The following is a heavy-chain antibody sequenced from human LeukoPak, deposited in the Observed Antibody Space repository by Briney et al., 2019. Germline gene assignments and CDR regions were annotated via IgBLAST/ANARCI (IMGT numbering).Heavy chain of an antibody. D-gene: IGHD6-13*01. V-gene: IGHV5-51*01. J-gene: IGHJ4*02. CDR1: GYSFTSYW. CDR2: IYPSDSDT. CDR3: AVIAAAGAYYFDY. Sequence: GESLKISCKGSGYSFTSYWIGWVRQMPGKGLEWMGIIYPSDSDTRYSPSFQGQVTISADKSISTAYLQWSSLKASDTAMYYCAVIAAAGAYYFDYWGQGTLVTVSS.